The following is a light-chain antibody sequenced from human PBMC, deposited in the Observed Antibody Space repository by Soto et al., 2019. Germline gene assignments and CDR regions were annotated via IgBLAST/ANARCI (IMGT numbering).Light chain of an antibody. V-gene: IGLV1-40*01. CDR2: GNS. J-gene: IGLJ1*01. CDR3: QSYDSSLRAV. CDR1: SSNIGAGYD. Sequence: QSVLTQPPSVSGAPGQRVTISCTESSSNIGAGYDVHWYQQLPGTAPKLLIYGNSNRPSGVPDRFSGSKSGTSASLAITGLQAEDEADYYCQSYDSSLRAVFGTGTKVTVL.